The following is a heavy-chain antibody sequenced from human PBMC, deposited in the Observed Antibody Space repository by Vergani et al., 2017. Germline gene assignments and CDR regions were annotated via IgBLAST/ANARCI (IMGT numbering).Heavy chain of an antibody. D-gene: IGHD2-8*01. J-gene: IGHJ4*02. V-gene: IGHV3-23*01. CDR3: AKNVHQVYTPCVVDY. CDR1: GFTFSNYA. Sequence: EVQLLESGGGLVQPGGSLRLSCAASGFTFSNYAMSWVRQAPGKGLEWVSAISGDGLSTYYADSVKGRFTISRGNSKNTLYLQMNSLRAEDTAVYYCAKNVHQVYTPCVVDYWGQGTLVTVSS. CDR2: ISGDGLST.